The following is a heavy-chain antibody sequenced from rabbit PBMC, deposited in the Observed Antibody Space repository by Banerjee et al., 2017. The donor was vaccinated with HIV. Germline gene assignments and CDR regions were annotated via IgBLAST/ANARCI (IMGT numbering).Heavy chain of an antibody. CDR3: ARSYASSSGDYYYFNL. Sequence: QSLEESGGDLVKPGASLTLTCTASGFSFSSYYMCWVRQAPGKGLEWIASIYPDYGSTDYASWAKGRFTISKTSSTTVTLQLTSLTVADTATYFCARSYASSSGDYYYFNLWGPGTLVTVS. V-gene: IGHV1S40*01. D-gene: IGHD1-1*01. CDR2: IYPDYGST. J-gene: IGHJ4*01. CDR1: GFSFSSYY.